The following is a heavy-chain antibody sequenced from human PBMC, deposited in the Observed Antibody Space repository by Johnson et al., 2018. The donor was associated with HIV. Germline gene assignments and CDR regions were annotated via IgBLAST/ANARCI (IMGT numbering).Heavy chain of an antibody. D-gene: IGHD6-19*01. CDR2: ITEDGTEK. V-gene: IGHV3-7*02. Sequence: VQLVESGGGLVEPGGSLRLSCIASGFIFGSCWMTWVRQAPGERLEWVANITEDGTEKYYVDSVQGRFTVSRDNAKNSLYLKMNSLRAEDTAVYYCASGENSGWSRVWGQGTMVNVSS. CDR1: GFIFGSCW. J-gene: IGHJ3*01. CDR3: ASGENSGWSRV.